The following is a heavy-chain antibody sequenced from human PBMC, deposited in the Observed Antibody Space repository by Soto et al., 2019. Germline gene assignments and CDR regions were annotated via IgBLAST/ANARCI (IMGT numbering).Heavy chain of an antibody. D-gene: IGHD3-22*01. CDR2: IYYSGST. V-gene: IGHV4-31*03. J-gene: IGHJ4*02. Sequence: SETLSLTCTVSGGSISSGGYYWSWIRQHPGKGLEWIGYIYYSGSTYYNPSLKSRVTISVDTSKNQFSLKLSSVTAADTAVYYCARYAPLYYYDSSGYCYFDYWGQGTLVTVSS. CDR1: GGSISSGGYY. CDR3: ARYAPLYYYDSSGYCYFDY.